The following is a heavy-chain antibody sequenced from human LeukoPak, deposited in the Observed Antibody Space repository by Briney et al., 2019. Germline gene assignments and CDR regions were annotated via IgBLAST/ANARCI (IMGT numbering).Heavy chain of an antibody. CDR1: GGSISSYY. V-gene: IGHV4-59*12. CDR2: IYYSGST. J-gene: IGHJ5*02. CDR3: ARGSIAAAGTGSWFDP. Sequence: PSETLSLTCTVSGGSISSYYWSWIRQPPGKGLEWIGYIYYSGSTNYNPSLKSRVTISVDTSKNQFSLKLSSVTAADTAVYYCARGSIAAAGTGSWFDPWGQGTLVTVSS. D-gene: IGHD6-13*01.